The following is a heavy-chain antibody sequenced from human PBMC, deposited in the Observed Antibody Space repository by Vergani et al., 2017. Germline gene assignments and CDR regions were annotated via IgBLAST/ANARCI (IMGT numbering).Heavy chain of an antibody. CDR1: GGPISSYY. CDR3: ARVGDYYMDV. CDR2: IYYSGST. V-gene: IGHV4-59*01. J-gene: IGHJ6*03. D-gene: IGHD3-16*01. Sequence: QVQLQESGPGLVKPSETLSLTCTVSGGPISSYYWSWIRQPPGKGLEWIGYIYYSGSTNYNPSLKSRVTISVDTSKNQFSLKLSSVTAADTAVYYCARVGDYYMDVWGKGTAVTVSS.